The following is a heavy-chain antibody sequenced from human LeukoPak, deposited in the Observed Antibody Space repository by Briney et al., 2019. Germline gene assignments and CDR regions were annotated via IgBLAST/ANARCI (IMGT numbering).Heavy chain of an antibody. D-gene: IGHD3-22*01. CDR3: ARPHFDSSGYEFDY. V-gene: IGHV5-51*01. J-gene: IGHJ4*02. CDR2: IYPGDSDT. Sequence: GESLKISCKGSGYSFTNFWIGWVRQMPGKGLEWMGIIYPGDSDTRYSPSFQGQVTISADKSINTAYLQWSSLKDSDTAMYYCARPHFDSSGYEFDYWGQGTLVTVSS. CDR1: GYSFTNFW.